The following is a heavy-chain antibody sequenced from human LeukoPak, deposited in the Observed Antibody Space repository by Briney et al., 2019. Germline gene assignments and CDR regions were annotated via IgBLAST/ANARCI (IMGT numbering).Heavy chain of an antibody. CDR2: IYYGGST. CDR1: GGPINSGTYY. V-gene: IGHV4-39*07. D-gene: IGHD3-22*01. Sequence: PSETLSLTCTVSGGPINSGTYYWGWIRQPPGKGLEWIGNIYYGGSTFCNPSLKSRVTMSLDTSKNQFSLMLSSVTAADTAVYYCATNYYDSSGYYYRGGYYFDYWGQGTLVTVSS. CDR3: ATNYYDSSGYYYRGGYYFDY. J-gene: IGHJ4*02.